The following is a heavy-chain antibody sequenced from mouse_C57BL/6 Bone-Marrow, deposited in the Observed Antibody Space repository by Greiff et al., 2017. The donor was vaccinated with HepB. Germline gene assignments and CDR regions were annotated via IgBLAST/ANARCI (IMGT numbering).Heavy chain of an antibody. CDR1: GYTFTDYN. Sequence: EVQLQQSGPELVKPGASVKMSCKASGYTFTDYNMHWVKQSHGKSLEWIGYINPNNGGTSYNQKFKGKATLTVNKSSSTAYMELRSLTSEDSAVYYCAYTTVVEGYFDVWGTGTTVTVSS. CDR3: AYTTVVEGYFDV. D-gene: IGHD1-1*01. J-gene: IGHJ1*03. V-gene: IGHV1-22*01. CDR2: INPNNGGT.